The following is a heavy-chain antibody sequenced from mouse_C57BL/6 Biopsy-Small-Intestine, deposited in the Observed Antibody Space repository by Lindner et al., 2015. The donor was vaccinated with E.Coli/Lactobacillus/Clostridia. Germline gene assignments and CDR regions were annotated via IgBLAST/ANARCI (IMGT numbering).Heavy chain of an antibody. V-gene: IGHV1-20*01. J-gene: IGHJ2*01. CDR3: ARVGYGDSFDY. CDR2: INPYDDDT. CDR1: GYSFNVYF. Sequence: VQLQESGAELVKPGASVKMSCKASGYSFNVYFMNWVKQSHGKSLEWIGRINPYDDDTFYNQKFKGKATLTVDKSSSTAHMELRSLTSEDSALYYCARVGYGDSFDYWGQGTTLTVSS. D-gene: IGHD1-1*02.